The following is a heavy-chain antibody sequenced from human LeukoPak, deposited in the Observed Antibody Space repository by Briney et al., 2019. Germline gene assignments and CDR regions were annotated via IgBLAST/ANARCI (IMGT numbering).Heavy chain of an antibody. Sequence: GGSLRLSCAVSGFTFSSYEMNWVRQAPGKGLEWVSYISSSGSTIYYADSVKGRFTISRDNAKNSLYLQMNSLRAEDTAVYYCASSYITMVRGVITSPYDYWGQGTLVTVSS. J-gene: IGHJ4*02. CDR2: ISSSGSTI. CDR3: ASSYITMVRGVITSPYDY. V-gene: IGHV3-48*03. D-gene: IGHD3-10*01. CDR1: GFTFSSYE.